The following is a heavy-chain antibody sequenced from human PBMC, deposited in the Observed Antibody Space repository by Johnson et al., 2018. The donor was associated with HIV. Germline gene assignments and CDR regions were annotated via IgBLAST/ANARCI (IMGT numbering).Heavy chain of an antibody. D-gene: IGHD3-9*01. Sequence: EVQLVESGGGLLQPGESLRLSCAVSGFTFSSYGMGWVRQAPGKGLEWVSAITGSGGYIYYADSVKGRFTISRDNSKNTLYLQMNSLRAEDTALYYCAKTASTGVDSVDIWGQGTMVTVSS. CDR1: GFTFSSYG. V-gene: IGHV3-23*04. CDR3: AKTASTGVDSVDI. J-gene: IGHJ3*02. CDR2: ITGSGGYI.